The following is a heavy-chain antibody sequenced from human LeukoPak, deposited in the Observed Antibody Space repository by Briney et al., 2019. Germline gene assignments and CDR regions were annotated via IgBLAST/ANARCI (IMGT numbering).Heavy chain of an antibody. J-gene: IGHJ1*01. Sequence: PSETLSLTCTVSGGSISSSSYYWGWIRQPPGKGLEWIGSIYYSGSTYYNPSLKSRVTISVDTSKNQFSLKLSSVTAADTAVYYCARVHIVVVTAIEYFQHWGQGTLVTVSS. V-gene: IGHV4-39*07. CDR1: GGSISSSSYY. D-gene: IGHD2-21*02. CDR2: IYYSGST. CDR3: ARVHIVVVTAIEYFQH.